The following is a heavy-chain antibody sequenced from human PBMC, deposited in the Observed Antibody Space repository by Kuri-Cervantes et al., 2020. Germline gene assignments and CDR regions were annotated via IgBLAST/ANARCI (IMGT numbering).Heavy chain of an antibody. Sequence: GGFLRLSCAASGFTFSSYGMHWVRQAPGKGLEWVAVIWYDGSNKYYADSVKGRFTISRDNSKNTLYLQMNSLRAEDTAVYYCARDPNYYDSSGYIDYWGQGTLVTVSS. CDR3: ARDPNYYDSSGYIDY. J-gene: IGHJ4*02. V-gene: IGHV3-33*01. D-gene: IGHD3-22*01. CDR1: GFTFSSYG. CDR2: IWYDGSNK.